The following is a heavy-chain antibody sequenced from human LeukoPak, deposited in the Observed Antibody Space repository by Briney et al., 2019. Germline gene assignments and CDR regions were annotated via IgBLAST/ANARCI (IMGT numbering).Heavy chain of an antibody. J-gene: IGHJ4*02. CDR3: SKDMGYDFWSGSPLDY. V-gene: IGHV3-9*01. Sequence: GGSLRLSCAASGFNFDDYAMHWVRQAPGKCLAWVSGISWNSGSIGYADSVKGRFTISRDNAKNSLYLQMNSLIADVEPLYDGSKDMGYDFWSGSPLDYWGQGTLVTVSS. CDR1: GFNFDDYA. D-gene: IGHD3-3*01. CDR2: ISWNSGSI.